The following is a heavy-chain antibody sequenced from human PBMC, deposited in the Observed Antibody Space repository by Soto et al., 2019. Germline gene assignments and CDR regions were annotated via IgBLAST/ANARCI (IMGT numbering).Heavy chain of an antibody. CDR3: ARARGWFDH. CDR1: GYTFTTYS. V-gene: IGHV1-46*01. D-gene: IGHD3-10*01. Sequence: QVQLVQSVAEVKKPGASVKVSCKSSGYTFTTYSMHCVRQAPGQGLEWMGVINPTDGTTTYAQKFQGRVTMTMYTSSSTVYMELRSLRSEDTAVYYCARARGWFDHWGQGTLVTVSS. J-gene: IGHJ5*02. CDR2: INPTDGTT.